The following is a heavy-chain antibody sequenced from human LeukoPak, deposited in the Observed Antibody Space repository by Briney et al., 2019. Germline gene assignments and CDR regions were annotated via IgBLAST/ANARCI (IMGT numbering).Heavy chain of an antibody. CDR2: ISGSGGGT. V-gene: IGHV3-23*01. D-gene: IGHD2-2*01. J-gene: IGHJ4*02. CDR1: GFTFSSYA. CDR3: AKSRSSTSSHFDY. Sequence: GGSLRLSCAASGFTFSSYAMSWVRQAPGKGLEWVSAISGSGGGTYYADSVKGRFTISRDNSKNTLYLQMNSLRAEDTAVYYCAKSRSSTSSHFDYWGQGTLVTVSS.